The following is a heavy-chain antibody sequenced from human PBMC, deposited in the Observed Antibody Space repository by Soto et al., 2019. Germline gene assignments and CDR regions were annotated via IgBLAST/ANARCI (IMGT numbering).Heavy chain of an antibody. J-gene: IGHJ6*02. CDR2: ISSSSSTI. D-gene: IGHD6-19*01. Sequence: PGGSLRLSCAASGFTFSSYSMNWVRQAPGKGLEWVSYISSSSSTIYYADSVKGRFTISRDNAKNSLYLQMNSLRDEDTAVYYCARPTRLAVAGTGSRGYYYYYGMDVWGQGTTVTVSS. CDR1: GFTFSSYS. CDR3: ARPTRLAVAGTGSRGYYYYYGMDV. V-gene: IGHV3-48*02.